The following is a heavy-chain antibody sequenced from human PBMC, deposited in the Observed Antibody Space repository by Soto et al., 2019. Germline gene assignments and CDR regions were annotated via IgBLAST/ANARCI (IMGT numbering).Heavy chain of an antibody. CDR1: GGTLSSYA. V-gene: IGHV1-69*06. CDR2: IIPIFGTA. D-gene: IGHD3-22*01. CDR3: ARDRAEYYYDSSGSTDAFDI. J-gene: IGHJ3*02. Sequence: SVKVSCKASGGTLSSYAISWVRQAPGQGLEWMGGIIPIFGTANYAQKFQGRVTITADKSTSTAYMELSSLRSEDTAVYYCARDRAEYYYDSSGSTDAFDIWGQGTMVT.